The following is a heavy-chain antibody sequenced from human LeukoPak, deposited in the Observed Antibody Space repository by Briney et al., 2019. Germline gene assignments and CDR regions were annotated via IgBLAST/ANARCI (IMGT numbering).Heavy chain of an antibody. Sequence: GGSLRLSCAASGFTFTNYAMNWVRQASGKGLEWVSAISGSGGSSSYADSVRGRFTISRDNSNNMLYLQMNSLRAEDTAVYYCAKPLRDAGSFNYPYFDFWGQGTLVTVSS. J-gene: IGHJ4*02. CDR1: GFTFTNYA. CDR2: ISGSGGSS. CDR3: AKPLRDAGSFNYPYFDF. D-gene: IGHD5-24*01. V-gene: IGHV3-23*01.